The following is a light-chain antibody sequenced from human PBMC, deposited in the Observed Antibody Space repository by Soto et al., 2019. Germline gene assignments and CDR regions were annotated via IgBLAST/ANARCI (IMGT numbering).Light chain of an antibody. V-gene: IGKV3-20*01. CDR1: QSVSSSY. CDR3: QQYGSSLLT. J-gene: IGKJ4*01. CDR2: NTS. Sequence: EIVLTQSPGTLSLSPGERDTISCRASQSVSSSYLAWYQQKPGQAPRLLIYNTSSRATGIPDRFSGSGSGTDFTLTISRLELEDFAVYYCQQYGSSLLTFGGGTKVDIK.